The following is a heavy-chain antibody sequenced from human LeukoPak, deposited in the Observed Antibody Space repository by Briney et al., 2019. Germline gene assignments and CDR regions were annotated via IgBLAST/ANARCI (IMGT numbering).Heavy chain of an antibody. CDR3: ARVFVEAYYDILTGPSPFYYYYYGMDV. D-gene: IGHD3-9*01. Sequence: GASVKVSCKASGYTFTGYYMHWVRQSPGQGLGRMRWSNPNSGCTNYAHKFQARVTMTRHTSISTAYMELSRLRSDDTAVYYCARVFVEAYYDILTGPSPFYYYYYGMDVWGQGTTVTVSS. J-gene: IGHJ6*02. V-gene: IGHV1-2*02. CDR1: GYTFTGYY. CDR2: SNPNSGCT.